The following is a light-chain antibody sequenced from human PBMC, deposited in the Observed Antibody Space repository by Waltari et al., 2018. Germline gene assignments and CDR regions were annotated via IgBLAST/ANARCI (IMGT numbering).Light chain of an antibody. V-gene: IGKV1-39*01. Sequence: DIQMTQSPSSLSASVGDGVTITCRASQSISHDLNWYQQKPGKAPKLLIDAASTLHSGVPSRFSGSGSGTEFTLTISSLQPEDFATYYCQKSSSTPPWTFGQGTKVEIK. CDR2: AAS. CDR3: QKSSSTPPWT. CDR1: QSISHD. J-gene: IGKJ1*01.